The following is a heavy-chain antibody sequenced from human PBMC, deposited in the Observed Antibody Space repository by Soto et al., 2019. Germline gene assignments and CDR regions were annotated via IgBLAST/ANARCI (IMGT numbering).Heavy chain of an antibody. CDR2: IYHSGST. CDR1: RGAISSSNW. CDR3: ARDAGVDYGDSGAFDI. Sequence: QVQLQESGTGLVKPSGTLSLTCAVSRGAISSSNWWSWVRQPPGKVLEWIGAIYHSGSTNYNPSLKSRVTMSVDKSKNQCSLKLSSVTAADTAVYYCARDAGVDYGDSGAFDIWGQGTMVTVSS. D-gene: IGHD4-17*01. V-gene: IGHV4-4*02. J-gene: IGHJ3*02.